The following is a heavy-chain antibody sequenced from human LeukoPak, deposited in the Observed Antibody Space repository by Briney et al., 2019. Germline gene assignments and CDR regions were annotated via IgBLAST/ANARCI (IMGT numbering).Heavy chain of an antibody. CDR1: VFTFSSYG. Sequence: GGSLRLSCAASVFTFSSYGFHWVRQAPGNGLEWVAYKWDEGKNIRYAESVKGRFTISRDNSKNTVFLQMNRLRAEDTAMYYCAKDLVRGDSSSGSFDSWGLGILVTVSS. CDR3: AKDLVRGDSSSGSFDS. CDR2: KWDEGKNI. V-gene: IGHV3-30*02. D-gene: IGHD6-6*01. J-gene: IGHJ4*02.